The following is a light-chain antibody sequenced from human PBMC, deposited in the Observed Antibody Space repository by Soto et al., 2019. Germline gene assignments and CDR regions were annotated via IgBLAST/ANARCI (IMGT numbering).Light chain of an antibody. J-gene: IGKJ5*01. CDR1: QSLVHSDGIAY. CDR2: KVS. CDR3: MQGTHWPIT. V-gene: IGKV2-30*02. Sequence: DVVMTQSPLSLPVTLGQPSSISCSSSQSLVHSDGIAYFSWFQQRPGRSPGRLIYKVSNRDSGVPARFSGSGSGTDFALKISRVEAEDVGVYYCMQGTHWPITFGQGTRLEIK.